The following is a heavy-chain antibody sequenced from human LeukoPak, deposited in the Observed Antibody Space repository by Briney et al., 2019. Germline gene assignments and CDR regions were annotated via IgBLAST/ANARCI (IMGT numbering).Heavy chain of an antibody. J-gene: IGHJ4*02. D-gene: IGHD4-17*01. CDR3: ARDLNDYGDYRSPRPGSYFDY. V-gene: IGHV1-2*02. CDR2: INPNSGGT. Sequence: ASVKVSCKASGYTLTSYYMHWVRQAPGQGLEWMGWINPNSGGTNYAQKFQGRVTMTRDTSISTAYMELSRLRSDDTAVYYCARDLNDYGDYRSPRPGSYFDYWGQGTLVTVSS. CDR1: GYTLTSYY.